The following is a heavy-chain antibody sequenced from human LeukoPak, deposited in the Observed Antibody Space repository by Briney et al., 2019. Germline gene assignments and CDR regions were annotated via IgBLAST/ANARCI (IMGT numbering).Heavy chain of an antibody. J-gene: IGHJ4*01. CDR2: ISWNGGSI. V-gene: IGHV3-9*01. D-gene: IGHD5-12*01. Sequence: PGGSLRLSCAAPGFTFDDYAMHWVRQAPGKGLEWVSGISWNGGSIGYADSVKGRFTISRDNAKNSLYLQMNSLRAEDTALYYCAKSGYDSAAFDYWGQGTLVTVSS. CDR1: GFTFDDYA. CDR3: AKSGYDSAAFDY.